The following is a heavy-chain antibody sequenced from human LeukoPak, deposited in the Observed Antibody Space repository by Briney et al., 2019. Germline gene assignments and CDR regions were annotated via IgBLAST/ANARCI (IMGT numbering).Heavy chain of an antibody. CDR3: ARVLGYCSVGSCYGINWFDP. CDR1: GYTFTSYG. V-gene: IGHV1-18*01. CDR2: ISAYNGNT. D-gene: IGHD2-15*01. J-gene: IGHJ5*02. Sequence: ASVKVSCKASGYTFTSYGISWVRQAPGQGLEWMGWISAYNGNTNYAQKLQGRVTMTTDTSTSTAYMELRSLRSDDTAVYYCARVLGYCSVGSCYGINWFDPWGQGTLVTVSS.